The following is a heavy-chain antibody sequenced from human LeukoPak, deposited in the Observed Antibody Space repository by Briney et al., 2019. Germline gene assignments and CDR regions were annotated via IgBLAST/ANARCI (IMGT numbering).Heavy chain of an antibody. Sequence: SQTLSLTCGISGDSVSSNSASWNWIRQSPSRGLEWLGRTYYRSKWYSEFAGSVRGRITINADTSKNQFSLQLYSVTPDDTAVYYCARDAGWEILHAFDIWGQGTMVTVSS. J-gene: IGHJ3*02. CDR1: GDSVSSNSAS. D-gene: IGHD1-26*01. CDR2: TYYRSKWYS. V-gene: IGHV6-1*01. CDR3: ARDAGWEILHAFDI.